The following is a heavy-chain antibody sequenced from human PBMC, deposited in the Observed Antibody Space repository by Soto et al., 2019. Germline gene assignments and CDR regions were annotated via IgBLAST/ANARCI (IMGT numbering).Heavy chain of an antibody. CDR3: ATTGMGITLYYYYHGMDV. V-gene: IGHV3-66*01. CDR1: GFTVSTHY. D-gene: IGHD3-10*01. Sequence: EVQLVESGGGLVQPGGSLRLSCAASGFTVSTHYMTWVRQAPGKGLEWVSVMFYGGSTYYADSVKGRFTISRDDSENTLYLQMNILRSEDTAFYYSATTGMGITLYYYYHGMDVWGQGTTVTVSS. J-gene: IGHJ6*02. CDR2: MFYGGST.